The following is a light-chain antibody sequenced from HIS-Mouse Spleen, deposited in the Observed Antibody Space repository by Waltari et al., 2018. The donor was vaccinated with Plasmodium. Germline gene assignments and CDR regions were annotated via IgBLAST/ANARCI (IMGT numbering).Light chain of an antibody. J-gene: IGKJ4*01. V-gene: IGKV1-8*01. CDR3: QQYYSYLLT. CDR1: QGISSY. Sequence: AIRTTQSPSSFPASTGDRVTIPCRASQGISSYLAWYQQKPGKAPKLLIYAASTLQSGVPSRFSGSGSGTDFTLTISCLQSEDFATYYCQQYYSYLLTFGGGTKVEIK. CDR2: AAS.